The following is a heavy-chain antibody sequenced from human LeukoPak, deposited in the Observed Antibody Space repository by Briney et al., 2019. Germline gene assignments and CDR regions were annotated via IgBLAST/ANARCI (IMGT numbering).Heavy chain of an antibody. Sequence: GASVKVSCKASGYTFTDYYMHWVQQAPGKGLEWMGRVDPEDGETIYAEKFQGRVTITADTSTDTAYMELSSLRSEDTAVYYCATPSSLRFLEWLFDIWGQGTMVTVSS. D-gene: IGHD3-3*01. J-gene: IGHJ3*02. CDR3: ATPSSLRFLEWLFDI. V-gene: IGHV1-69-2*01. CDR1: GYTFTDYY. CDR2: VDPEDGET.